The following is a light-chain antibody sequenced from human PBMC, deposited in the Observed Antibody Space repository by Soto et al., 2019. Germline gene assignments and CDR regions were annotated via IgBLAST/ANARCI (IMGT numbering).Light chain of an antibody. CDR1: SSDVGGFNF. Sequence: QSALTQPASVSGSPGQSITISCAGISSDVGGFNFVSWYQHHPGKAPKLVIYEVSNRPSGVSTRFAGSKSGNTASLTISGLQAEDEAEYYCSSYRGGSHVVFGGGTKLTVL. CDR3: SSYRGGSHVV. CDR2: EVS. V-gene: IGLV2-14*01. J-gene: IGLJ2*01.